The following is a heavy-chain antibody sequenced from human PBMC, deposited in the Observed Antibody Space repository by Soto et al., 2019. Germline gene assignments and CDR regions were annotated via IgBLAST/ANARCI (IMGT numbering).Heavy chain of an antibody. Sequence: ASVKVSCKASGYTFTSYGISWVRQAPGQGLEWMGWISPNSGSTNYAQKLQGRVTMTRDTSISTAYMELSRLRSDDTAVYYCARDGSSSWPYYYYSGMDVWGQGTTVTVSS. CDR1: GYTFTSYG. CDR2: ISPNSGST. J-gene: IGHJ6*02. CDR3: ARDGSSSWPYYYYSGMDV. D-gene: IGHD6-13*01. V-gene: IGHV1-18*01.